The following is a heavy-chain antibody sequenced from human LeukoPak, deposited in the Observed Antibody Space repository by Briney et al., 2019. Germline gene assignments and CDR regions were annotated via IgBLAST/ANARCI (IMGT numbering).Heavy chain of an antibody. CDR1: GFTFSSYG. Sequence: GGSLRLSCAASGFTFSSYGMHWVRQAPGKGLEWVAVIWYDGSNKYYADSVKGRFTISRDNSKNTLYLQTNSLRAEDTAVYYCARGHIAAARKSSYNWFDPWGQGTLVTVSS. D-gene: IGHD6-13*01. CDR3: ARGHIAAARKSSYNWFDP. J-gene: IGHJ5*02. V-gene: IGHV3-33*01. CDR2: IWYDGSNK.